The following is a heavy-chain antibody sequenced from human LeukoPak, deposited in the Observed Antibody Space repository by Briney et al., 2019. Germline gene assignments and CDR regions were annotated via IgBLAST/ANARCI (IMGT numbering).Heavy chain of an antibody. CDR1: GGPFTNYA. J-gene: IGHJ4*02. V-gene: IGHV1-69*05. D-gene: IGHD1-7*01. CDR2: IIPIFGTA. CDR3: ARDFRRQLELLDY. Sequence: ASVKVSCKASGGPFTNYAINWVRQAPGQGLEWMGRIIPIFGTANYAQKFQGRVTITTDDSTSTAYMELRSLRSDDTAVYYCARDFRRQLELLDYWGQGTLVTVSS.